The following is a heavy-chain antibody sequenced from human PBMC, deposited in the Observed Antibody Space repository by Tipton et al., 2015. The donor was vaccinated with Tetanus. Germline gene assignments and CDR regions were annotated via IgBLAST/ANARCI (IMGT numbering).Heavy chain of an antibody. CDR1: GDTFIYLY. CDR3: ATSHEALDL. V-gene: IGHV1-45*02. CDR2: ITPFNGDT. Sequence: QLVQSGAEVKMPGSSVKVSCKASGDTFIYLYLHWVRQAPGQALEWMGWITPFNGDTTYSHQFQHGVTFTRDSSRSTAYMELSSLKSEVTAIYYCATSHEALDLWGQGTQVTVSS. D-gene: IGHD6-6*01. J-gene: IGHJ3*01.